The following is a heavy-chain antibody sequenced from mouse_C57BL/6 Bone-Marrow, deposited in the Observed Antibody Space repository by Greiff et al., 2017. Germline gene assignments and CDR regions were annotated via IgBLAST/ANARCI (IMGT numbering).Heavy chain of an antibody. CDR3: AREATVVPYYYASDY. V-gene: IGHV1-75*01. CDR1: GYTFTDYY. D-gene: IGHD1-1*01. Sequence: QVQLKESGPELVKPGASVKISCKASGYTFTDYYINWVKQRPGQGLEWIGWIFPGSGSTYYNEKFKGKAPLTVDKSSSTAYMLRSSLTSEDSPFYFCAREATVVPYYYASDYWGQGTSVTVSS. CDR2: IFPGSGST. J-gene: IGHJ4*01.